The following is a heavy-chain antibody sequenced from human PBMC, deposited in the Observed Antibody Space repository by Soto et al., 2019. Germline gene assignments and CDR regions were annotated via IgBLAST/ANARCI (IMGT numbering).Heavy chain of an antibody. Sequence: SETLSLTCAVYGGSFSGYYWSWIRQPPGKGLEWIGEINHSGSTNYNPSLKSRVTISVDTSKNQFSLKLSSVTAADTAVYYCARGIVVVPAAISRTYFDYWGQGTLVTVSS. V-gene: IGHV4-34*01. CDR3: ARGIVVVPAAISRTYFDY. D-gene: IGHD2-2*02. CDR2: INHSGST. J-gene: IGHJ4*02. CDR1: GGSFSGYY.